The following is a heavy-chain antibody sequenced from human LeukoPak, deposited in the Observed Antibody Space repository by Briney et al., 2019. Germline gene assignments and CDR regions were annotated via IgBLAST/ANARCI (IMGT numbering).Heavy chain of an antibody. J-gene: IGHJ4*02. Sequence: SVKVSCKASGGTFSSHAISWVRQAPGQGLEWMGRIIPILGIANYAQKFQGRVTITADKSTSTAYMELSSLRSEDTAVYYCARVGKRLSYYDSSGYVDYWGQGTLVTVSS. V-gene: IGHV1-69*04. CDR1: GGTFSSHA. CDR3: ARVGKRLSYYDSSGYVDY. CDR2: IIPILGIA. D-gene: IGHD3-22*01.